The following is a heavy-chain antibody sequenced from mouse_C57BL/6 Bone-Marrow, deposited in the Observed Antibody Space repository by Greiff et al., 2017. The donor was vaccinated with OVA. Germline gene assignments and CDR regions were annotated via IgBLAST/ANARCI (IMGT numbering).Heavy chain of an antibody. CDR3: ARSSYYYGSSYWYFDV. V-gene: IGHV1-47*01. Sequence: VQLVESGAELVKPGASVKMSCKASGYTFTTYPIEWMKQNHGKSLEWIGNFHPYNDDTKYNEKFKGKATLTVEKSSSTVYLELSRLTSDDSAVYYCARSSYYYGSSYWYFDVWGTGTTVTVSS. D-gene: IGHD1-1*01. CDR2: FHPYNDDT. CDR1: GYTFTTYP. J-gene: IGHJ1*03.